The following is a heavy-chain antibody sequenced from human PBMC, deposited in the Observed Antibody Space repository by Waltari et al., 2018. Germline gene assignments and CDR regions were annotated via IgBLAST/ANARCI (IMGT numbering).Heavy chain of an antibody. V-gene: IGHV4-39*07. CDR1: GGSISSSSYY. CDR3: ARAFAPMYYFDY. CDR2: IYYSGST. Sequence: QLQLQESGPGLVKPSETLSLTCTVSGGSISSSSYYWGWIRQPPGKGLEWIGSIYYSGSTYYNPSLKSRVTISVDTSKNQFSLKLSSVTAADTAVYYCARAFAPMYYFDYWGQGTLVTVSS. J-gene: IGHJ4*02.